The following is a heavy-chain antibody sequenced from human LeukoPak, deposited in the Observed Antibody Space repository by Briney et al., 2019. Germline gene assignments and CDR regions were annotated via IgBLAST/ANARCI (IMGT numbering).Heavy chain of an antibody. D-gene: IGHD2-15*01. J-gene: IGHJ6*03. CDR3: ARAPRGAHYCSGGSYYSNYYYYYMDV. Sequence: TSETLSLTCTVSGGSISSGSYYWSWIRQPAGKGLEWIGRIYTSGSTNYNPSLKSRVTISVDTSKNQFSLKLSSVTAADTAVYYCARAPRGAHYCSGGSYYSNYYYYYMDVWGKGTTVTVSS. V-gene: IGHV4-61*02. CDR2: IYTSGST. CDR1: GGSISSGSYY.